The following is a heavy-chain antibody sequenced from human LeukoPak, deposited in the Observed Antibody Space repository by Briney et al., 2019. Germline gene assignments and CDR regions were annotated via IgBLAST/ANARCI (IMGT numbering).Heavy chain of an antibody. Sequence: PSETLSLTCAVYGGSFSGYYWSWIRQPPGKGLEWIGEINHSGSTNYNPSLKSRVTISVDTSKNQFSLKLSSVTAADTAVYYCARVMVAAAGELDYWGQGTLVTVSS. J-gene: IGHJ4*02. CDR1: GGSFSGYY. V-gene: IGHV4-34*01. CDR3: ARVMVAAAGELDY. D-gene: IGHD6-13*01. CDR2: INHSGST.